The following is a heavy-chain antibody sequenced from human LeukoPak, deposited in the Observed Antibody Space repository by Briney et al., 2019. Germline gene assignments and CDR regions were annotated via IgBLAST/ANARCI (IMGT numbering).Heavy chain of an antibody. CDR2: IYTSGST. CDR1: GGSISSGSYY. V-gene: IGHV4-61*02. J-gene: IGHJ5*02. D-gene: IGHD2-15*01. Sequence: SETLSLTCTVSGGSISSGSYYWSWIRQPAGKGLEWIRRIYTSGSTNYNPSLKSRVTISVDTSKNQFSLKLSSVTAADTAVYYCARTVVVVAATIINWFDPWGQGTLVTVSS. CDR3: ARTVVVVAATIINWFDP.